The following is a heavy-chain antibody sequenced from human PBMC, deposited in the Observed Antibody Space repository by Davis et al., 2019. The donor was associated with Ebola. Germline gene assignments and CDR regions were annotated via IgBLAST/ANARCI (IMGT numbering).Heavy chain of an antibody. V-gene: IGHV1-46*01. J-gene: IGHJ6*02. Sequence: ASVKVSCKASGYTFTSYYMHWVRQAPGQGLEWMGIINPSGGSTSYAQKLQGRVTMTTDTSTSTAYMELRSLRSDDTAVYYCARGGNSNPNYYYYGMDVWGQGTAVTVSS. D-gene: IGHD4-11*01. CDR3: ARGGNSNPNYYYYGMDV. CDR1: GYTFTSYY. CDR2: INPSGGST.